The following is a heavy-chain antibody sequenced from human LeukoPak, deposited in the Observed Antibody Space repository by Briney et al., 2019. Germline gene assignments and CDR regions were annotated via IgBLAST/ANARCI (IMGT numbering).Heavy chain of an antibody. J-gene: IGHJ4*02. CDR3: ARRAGYSSGWLENYFDY. Sequence: PSETLSLTCTVSGGSISSYYWSWIRQPPGKGLEWIGYIYYSGSTNYNPYLKSRVTISVDTSKNQFSLKLSSVTAADTAVYYCARRAGYSSGWLENYFDYWGQGTLVTVSS. D-gene: IGHD6-19*01. V-gene: IGHV4-59*01. CDR2: IYYSGST. CDR1: GGSISSYY.